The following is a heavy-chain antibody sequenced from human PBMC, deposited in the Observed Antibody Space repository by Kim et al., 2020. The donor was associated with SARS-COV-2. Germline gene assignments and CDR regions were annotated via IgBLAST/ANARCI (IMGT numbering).Heavy chain of an antibody. CDR1: GFTVSDHA. CDR2: ISGKSNSYSI. D-gene: IGHD2-21*01. CDR3: ARRSSVTSYSDF. Sequence: GGSLRLSCAASGFTVSDHAMDWVRQTPGKGLEWIGRISGKSNSYSIEYAASVKGRFIVSRDDSGDSLYLQMNSLKTEDTAVYYCARRSSVTSYSDFWGQGTLVTVSS. J-gene: IGHJ4*02. V-gene: IGHV3-72*01.